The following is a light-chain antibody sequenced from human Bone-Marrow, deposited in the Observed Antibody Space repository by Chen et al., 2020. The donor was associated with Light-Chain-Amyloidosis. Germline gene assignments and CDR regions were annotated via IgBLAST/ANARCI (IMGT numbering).Light chain of an antibody. CDR3: CSYAGSYTFVV. V-gene: IGLV2-11*01. CDR2: DVS. J-gene: IGLJ2*01. CDR1: SSDVGGYNY. Sequence: SALTQPRSVSGSPAQSVTISCTATSSDVGGYNYVSWYQQHPGKAPNLMIYDVSKRPSGVPDRFSGSKSGNTASLTISGLQAEDEADYYCCSYAGSYTFVVFGGGTKLTVL.